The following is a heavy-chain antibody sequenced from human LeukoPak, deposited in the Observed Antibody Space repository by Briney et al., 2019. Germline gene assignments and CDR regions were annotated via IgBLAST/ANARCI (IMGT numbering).Heavy chain of an antibody. V-gene: IGHV4-34*01. CDR1: GGSFSGYY. CDR2: INHSGST. D-gene: IGHD3-16*02. Sequence: SETLSLTCAVYGGSFSGYYWSWIRHPPGKGLEWIGEINHSGSTNYNPSLKSRVTISVDTSKNQFSLKLSSVTAADTAVYYCARGIRDYVWGSYRFQHWGQGTLVTVSS. J-gene: IGHJ1*01. CDR3: ARGIRDYVWGSYRFQH.